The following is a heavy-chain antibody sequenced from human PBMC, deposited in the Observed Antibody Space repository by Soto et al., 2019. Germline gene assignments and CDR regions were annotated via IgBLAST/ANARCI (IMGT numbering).Heavy chain of an antibody. Sequence: SETLSLTCTVSGGSISSGDYYWSWIRQPPGKGLEWIGYIYYSGSTYYNPSLKSRVTISVDTSKNQFSLKLSSVTAAGTAVYYCARKRSDGRRLDPWGQGTPVTVSS. V-gene: IGHV4-30-4*01. CDR2: IYYSGST. CDR3: ARKRSDGRRLDP. J-gene: IGHJ5*02. CDR1: GGSISSGDYY.